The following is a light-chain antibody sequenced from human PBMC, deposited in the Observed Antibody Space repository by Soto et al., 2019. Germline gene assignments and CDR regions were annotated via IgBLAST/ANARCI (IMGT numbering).Light chain of an antibody. V-gene: IGLV2-8*01. CDR1: RSDVGYYNF. CDR3: SSYAGFDSVV. J-gene: IGLJ2*01. CDR2: EVT. Sequence: QSALTQPPSASGSPGQSVTISCTGTRSDVGYYNFVSWYQQHPGKAPKLMIYEVTKRPSGVPDRFSGSKSGNTASLTVSGLQAGDEADYYCSSYAGFDSVVFGGGTKVTVL.